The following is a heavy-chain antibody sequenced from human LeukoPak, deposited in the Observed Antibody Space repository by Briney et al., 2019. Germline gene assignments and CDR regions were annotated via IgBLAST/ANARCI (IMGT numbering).Heavy chain of an antibody. V-gene: IGHV4-34*01. CDR1: GGSFSGYY. CDR2: INHSGST. CDR3: ARGGKRYRVDTAKYFDY. J-gene: IGHJ4*02. D-gene: IGHD5-18*01. Sequence: SETLSLTCAVYGGSFSGYYWSWIRQPPGKGLEWIGEINHSGSTNYNPSLKSRVTISVDTSKNQFSLKLSSVTAADTAVYYCARGGKRYRVDTAKYFDYWGQGTLVTVSS.